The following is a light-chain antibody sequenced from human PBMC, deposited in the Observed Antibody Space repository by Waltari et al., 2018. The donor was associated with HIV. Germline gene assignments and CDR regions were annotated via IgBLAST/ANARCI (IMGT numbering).Light chain of an antibody. V-gene: IGLV2-11*01. J-gene: IGLJ2*01. CDR3: SSFTSSSTVS. CDR2: DVS. CDR1: SSDVGDNNY. Sequence: QSALTQPRSVSGSPGQSVTISCTGTSSDVGDNNYVSWYQHHPGKAPKLIIYDVSKRPSGVPDRFSGSKSGNTASLTISGLQAEDEADYYCSSFTSSSTVSFGGGTRLTVL.